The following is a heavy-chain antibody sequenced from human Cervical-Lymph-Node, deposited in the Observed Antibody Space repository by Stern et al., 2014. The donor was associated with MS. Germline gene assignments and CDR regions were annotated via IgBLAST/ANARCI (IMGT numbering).Heavy chain of an antibody. Sequence: QLQLQESGPGLVKPSETLSLTCTVSGGSISSSSYYWGWIRQPPGKGLEWIGSIYYSGSTYYNPSLKSRVTISVDTSQNQFSLKRSCVTAADTAVYYCARQAVAGRVYRFDPWGQGTLVTVSS. CDR1: GGSISSSSYY. CDR2: IYYSGST. V-gene: IGHV4-39*01. CDR3: ARQAVAGRVYRFDP. J-gene: IGHJ5*02. D-gene: IGHD6-19*01.